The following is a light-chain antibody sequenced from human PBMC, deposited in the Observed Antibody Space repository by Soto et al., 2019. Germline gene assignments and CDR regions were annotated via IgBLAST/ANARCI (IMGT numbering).Light chain of an antibody. V-gene: IGKV2-28*01. CDR3: MQALPPFT. CDR1: QTLLHSNGYNY. CDR2: LGS. J-gene: IGKJ5*01. Sequence: EPGSISCRSSQTLLHSNGYNYLDWYLQKPGQSPQILIYLGSNRASGVPGRFSGSGSGTDFTLKISRVEAEDVGVYYCMQALPPFTFGQGTRLEIK.